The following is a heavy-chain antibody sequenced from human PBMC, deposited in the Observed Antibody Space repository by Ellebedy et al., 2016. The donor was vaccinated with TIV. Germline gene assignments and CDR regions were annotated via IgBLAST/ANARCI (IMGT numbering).Heavy chain of an antibody. CDR2: ISAGGDST. CDR1: GFTFYSHA. V-gene: IGHV3-23*01. CDR3: VKLDSSGYYYGRLDY. J-gene: IGHJ4*02. Sequence: GGSLRLSCAGSGFTFYSHAMSWVRQTPGKGLEWVSVISAGGDSTEYGDSVKGRFTISRVNSKNTLYLQMNSLRVEDTAVYYCVKLDSSGYYYGRLDYWGQGTLVTVSS. D-gene: IGHD3-22*01.